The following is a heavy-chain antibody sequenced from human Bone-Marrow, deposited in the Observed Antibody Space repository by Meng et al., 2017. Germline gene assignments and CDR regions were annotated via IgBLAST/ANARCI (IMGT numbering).Heavy chain of an antibody. V-gene: IGHV4-59*01. J-gene: IGHJ6*02. CDR3: ARRPAFASDYYYGMDV. CDR2: IYYSGST. CDR1: GGSISSYY. Sequence: SETLSLTCTVSGGSISSYYWSWIRQPPGKGLEWIGYIYYSGSTNYNPSLKSRVTISVDTSKNHFSLKLSSVTAADTAVYYCARRPAFASDYYYGMDVWGQGTTVTVSS.